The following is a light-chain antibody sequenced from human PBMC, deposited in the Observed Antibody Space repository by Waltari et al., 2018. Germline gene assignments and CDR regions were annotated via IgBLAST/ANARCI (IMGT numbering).Light chain of an antibody. V-gene: IGLV8-61*01. Sequence: QTVVTQEPSFSVSPGGTVTLTCGLSSGSVSISYYPSWYQQTPGQAPRTHISSTNTRSSGVPDRFYGSILGNKAALTVTGAQADDDSDYYCVLYMGSVHVFGTGTKVTVL. CDR2: STN. CDR3: VLYMGSVHV. J-gene: IGLJ1*01. CDR1: SGSVSISYY.